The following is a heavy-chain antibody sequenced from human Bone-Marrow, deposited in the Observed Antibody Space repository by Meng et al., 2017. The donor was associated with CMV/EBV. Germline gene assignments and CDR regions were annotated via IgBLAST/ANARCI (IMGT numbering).Heavy chain of an antibody. V-gene: IGHV3-23*01. Sequence: GESLKISCAASGFTFSRYAMSWVRQAPGKGLEWVSAKSGSGESTYYADSVKGRFTISRDNSKNTLYLQMNSLRAEDTAVYYCAKDFTTDYDFWSGYYPYYYYGMDVWGQGTTLTVS. CDR3: AKDFTTDYDFWSGYYPYYYYGMDV. D-gene: IGHD3-3*01. J-gene: IGHJ6*02. CDR1: GFTFSRYA. CDR2: KSGSGEST.